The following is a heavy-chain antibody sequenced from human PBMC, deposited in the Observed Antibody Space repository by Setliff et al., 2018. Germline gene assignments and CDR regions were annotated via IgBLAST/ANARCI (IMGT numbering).Heavy chain of an antibody. CDR3: AKPQVELRWGFES. D-gene: IGHD3-16*01. CDR1: GFTFSPYA. V-gene: IGHV3-23*03. J-gene: IGHJ4*02. Sequence: GGSLRLSCAASGFTFSPYAMSWVRQAPGKGLEWVSTIYSGDRDTFYTDSVKGRFTIFRDGSTNTLYLQMTSLRVEDTAVYYRAKPQVELRWGFESWGQGTLVTVSS. CDR2: IYSGDRDT.